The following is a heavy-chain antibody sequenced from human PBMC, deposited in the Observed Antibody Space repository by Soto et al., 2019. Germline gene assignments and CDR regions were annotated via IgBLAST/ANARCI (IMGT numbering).Heavy chain of an antibody. J-gene: IGHJ4*02. V-gene: IGHV4-59*12. Sequence: SETLSLTCTVSGGSITTYHWGWIRQPPGKGLEWIGYIHHSGDIDYNPSLKSRVTISTDGSKNQFSLKLSSVTAADTAVYYCARALKKYSSGWYKGIYYFDYWGQGTLVTVSS. CDR1: GGSITTYH. D-gene: IGHD6-19*01. CDR3: ARALKKYSSGWYKGIYYFDY. CDR2: IHHSGDI.